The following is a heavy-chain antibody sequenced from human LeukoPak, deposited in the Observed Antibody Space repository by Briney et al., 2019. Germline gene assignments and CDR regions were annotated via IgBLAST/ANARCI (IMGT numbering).Heavy chain of an antibody. CDR1: GFTFNNYA. Sequence: GGSLRLSCAGSGFTFNNYAMSWVRHTPRKGLEWVSTIMISGDDTYYADPVKGRFTMSRDKSKNTLYLQMSYLRAEDTAVYYCARSLPYGTTWYGRSDFWGQGTLVTVSS. V-gene: IGHV3-23*01. J-gene: IGHJ4*02. CDR3: ARSLPYGTTWYGRSDF. CDR2: IMISGDDT. D-gene: IGHD6-13*01.